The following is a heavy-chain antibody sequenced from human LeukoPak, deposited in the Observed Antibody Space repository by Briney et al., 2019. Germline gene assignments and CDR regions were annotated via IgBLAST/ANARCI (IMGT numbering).Heavy chain of an antibody. Sequence: GESLKISCKGSGYSFTSYWIGWVRQMPGKGLEWMGIIYPGDSDTRYSPSFQGQVTISADKSISTAYLQWSSLKASDTAMYYCARQGVPVRQLTGGYNWFDPWGQGTLVTVSS. D-gene: IGHD7-27*01. J-gene: IGHJ5*02. CDR1: GYSFTSYW. CDR2: IYPGDSDT. V-gene: IGHV5-51*01. CDR3: ARQGVPVRQLTGGYNWFDP.